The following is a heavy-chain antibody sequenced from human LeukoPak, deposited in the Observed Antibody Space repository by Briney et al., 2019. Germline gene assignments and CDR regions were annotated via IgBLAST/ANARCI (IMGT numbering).Heavy chain of an antibody. J-gene: IGHJ3*02. CDR3: ARGDLGYYRNNAFDI. V-gene: IGHV4-59*12. CDR1: GGSISSYY. Sequence: SETLSLTCTVSGGSISSYYWSWIRQPPGKGLEWIGYIYYSGSTNYNPSLKSRVTISVDTSKNQFSLKLSSVTAADTAVYYCARGDLGYYRNNAFDIWGQGTMVTVSS. D-gene: IGHD3-3*01. CDR2: IYYSGST.